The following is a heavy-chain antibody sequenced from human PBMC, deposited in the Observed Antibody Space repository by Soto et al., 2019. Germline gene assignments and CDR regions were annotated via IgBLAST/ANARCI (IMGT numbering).Heavy chain of an antibody. D-gene: IGHD3-10*01. CDR1: GGTFSGDY. CDR2: INHSGST. J-gene: IGHJ6*02. CDR3: ARVSGIYYYGMDV. Sequence: APETLCLTCAGYGGTFSGDYWSWIRQPPGKGLEWIGEINHSGSTNYNPSLKSRVTISVDTSKNQVSLKLSSVTAADTAVYYCARVSGIYYYGMDVWGQGTTVT. V-gene: IGHV4-34*01.